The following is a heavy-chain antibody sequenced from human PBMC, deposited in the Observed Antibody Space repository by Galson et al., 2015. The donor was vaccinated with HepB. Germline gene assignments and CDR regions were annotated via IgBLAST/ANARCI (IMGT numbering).Heavy chain of an antibody. CDR1: GYIFNDYY. V-gene: IGHV1-2*04. CDR3: ARSSYNSNSWYFDF. Sequence: SVKVSCKASGYIFNDYYLHWVRQAPGQGLEWLGWINPNTGRTNYAQQFQGWVTMTRDASISTAYMQLSRLRSDDTAVYYCARSSYNSNSWYFDFWGRGTLVTVSS. CDR2: INPNTGRT. J-gene: IGHJ2*01. D-gene: IGHD2/OR15-2a*01.